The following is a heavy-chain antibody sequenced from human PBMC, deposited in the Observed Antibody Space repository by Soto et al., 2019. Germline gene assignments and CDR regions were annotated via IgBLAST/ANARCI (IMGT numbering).Heavy chain of an antibody. CDR1: GFTFSRYS. CDR3: ARPFDSRTPSCIR. V-gene: IGHV3-48*01. D-gene: IGHD2-2*01. J-gene: IGHJ4*02. CDR2: ISSSSNSI. Sequence: EVQLVESGGGLVQPGGSLRLSCAASGFTFSRYSMNWVRQAPGKGLEWVSYISSSSNSIYYADSVKGRFTISRDNAKNSLNLQMNSRRAEDTAVYYCARPFDSRTPSCIRGGQGTLVTVSS.